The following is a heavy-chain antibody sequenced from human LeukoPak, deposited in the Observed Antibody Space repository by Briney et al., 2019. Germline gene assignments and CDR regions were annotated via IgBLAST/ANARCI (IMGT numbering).Heavy chain of an antibody. Sequence: ASVKVSCKASGYTFTSYGISWVRQAPGQGLEWMGWISAYNGNTNYAQKLQGRVTMTTDTSTSTVYMELRSLRSDDTAVYYCARSDYDSSGYPYYFDYWGQGTLVTVSS. V-gene: IGHV1-18*01. CDR1: GYTFTSYG. CDR3: ARSDYDSSGYPYYFDY. D-gene: IGHD3-22*01. CDR2: ISAYNGNT. J-gene: IGHJ4*02.